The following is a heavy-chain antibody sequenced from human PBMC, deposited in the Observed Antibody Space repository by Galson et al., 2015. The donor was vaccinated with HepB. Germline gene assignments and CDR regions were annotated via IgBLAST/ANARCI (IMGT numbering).Heavy chain of an antibody. J-gene: IGHJ3*02. CDR2: IWYDGSNK. V-gene: IGHV3-33*01. CDR3: ARERINIADEGSALDI. D-gene: IGHD6-13*01. CDR1: GLTFSSSG. Sequence: SLRLSCAASGLTFSSSGMHWVRQAPGKGLEWVAVIWYDGSNKYYADSVKGRFSIFRDNSKNTLYLQMNSLRAEDTAVYYCARERINIADEGSALDIWGQGTMVTVSS.